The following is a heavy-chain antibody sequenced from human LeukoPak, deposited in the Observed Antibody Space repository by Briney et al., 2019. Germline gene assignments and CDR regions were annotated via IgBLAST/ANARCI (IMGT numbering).Heavy chain of an antibody. CDR3: ARGSNYYYYGMDV. J-gene: IGHJ6*02. Sequence: SETLSLTCTISGGSISSSNYYWGWIRQPPGMGLEWIGSIYKSGSTYYNPSLKSRVTISVDTSKNQFSLKLSSVTAADTAVYYCARGSNYYYYGMDVWGQGTTVTVSS. V-gene: IGHV4-39*07. CDR2: IYKSGST. D-gene: IGHD4-11*01. CDR1: GGSISSSNYY.